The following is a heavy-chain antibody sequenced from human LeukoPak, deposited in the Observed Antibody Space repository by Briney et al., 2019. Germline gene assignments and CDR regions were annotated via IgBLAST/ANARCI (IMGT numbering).Heavy chain of an antibody. CDR1: GGSISSYF. Sequence: SETLSLTCTVSGGSISSYFWTWIRQPPGKGLDWIGYVYYSGSTNYNPSLKSRVTISVDTSKNQFSLKLSSVTAADTAVYYCAREEYYYDSSGSRAFDIWGQGTMVTVSS. J-gene: IGHJ3*02. CDR2: VYYSGST. D-gene: IGHD3-22*01. V-gene: IGHV4-59*12. CDR3: AREEYYYDSSGSRAFDI.